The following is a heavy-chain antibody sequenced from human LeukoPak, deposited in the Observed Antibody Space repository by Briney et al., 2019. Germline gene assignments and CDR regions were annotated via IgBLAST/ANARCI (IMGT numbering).Heavy chain of an antibody. V-gene: IGHV4-34*01. J-gene: IGHJ5*01. CDR2: INHSGST. Sequence: ASETLSLTCAVYGGSFSGYYWSWIRQPPGKGLEWIGEINHSGSTNYNPSLKSRVTISVDTSKNQFSLKLSSVTAADTAVYYCARGWLGSWGQGTLVTVSS. CDR3: ARGWLGS. CDR1: GGSFSGYY.